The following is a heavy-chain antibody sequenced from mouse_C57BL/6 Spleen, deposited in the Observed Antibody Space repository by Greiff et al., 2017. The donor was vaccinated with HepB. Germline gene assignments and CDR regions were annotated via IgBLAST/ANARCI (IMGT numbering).Heavy chain of an antibody. J-gene: IGHJ3*01. CDR3: ARGELGRGFAY. CDR1: GYTFTDYY. D-gene: IGHD4-1*01. CDR2: INPYNGGT. Sequence: EVQLQQSGPVLVKPGASVKMSCKASGYTFTDYYMNWVKQSHGKSLEWIGVINPYNGGTSYNQKFKGKATLTVDKSSSTAYMELNSLTSEDSAVYYCARGELGRGFAYWGQGTLVTVSA. V-gene: IGHV1-19*01.